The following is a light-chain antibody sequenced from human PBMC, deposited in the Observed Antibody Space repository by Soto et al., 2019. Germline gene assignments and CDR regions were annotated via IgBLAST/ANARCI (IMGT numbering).Light chain of an antibody. CDR3: QHYITSLTT. Sequence: TQSPGTLSLAPGERASLSFVASQSVTSNYLAWYQQKPGQAPRLLIYGASRRATGIPDRFIGSGSGTDFTLTISRLEPEDYAVYYCQHYITSLTTFGQGTKVDI. CDR1: QSVTSNY. V-gene: IGKV3-20*01. J-gene: IGKJ1*01. CDR2: GAS.